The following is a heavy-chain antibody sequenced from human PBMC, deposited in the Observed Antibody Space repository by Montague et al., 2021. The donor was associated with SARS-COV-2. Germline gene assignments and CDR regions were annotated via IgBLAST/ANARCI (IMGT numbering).Heavy chain of an antibody. D-gene: IGHD3-22*01. CDR2: IFHSGRT. V-gene: IGHV4-61*01. Sequence: SETLSLTCTVSGDSISSLHYYWGWIRRPPGEGLEWIGCIFHSGRTYYNPSLKSRVSMSVDTSKNQVSLRLSSLTAADTAVYYCARGGYYDNTGYYSDYYFNMDVWGQGTTVTVSS. CDR1: GDSISSLHYY. J-gene: IGHJ6*02. CDR3: ARGGYYDNTGYYSDYYFNMDV.